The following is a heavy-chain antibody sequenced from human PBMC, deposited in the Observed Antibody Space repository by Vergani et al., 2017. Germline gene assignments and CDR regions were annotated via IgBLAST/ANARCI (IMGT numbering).Heavy chain of an antibody. CDR1: GYTFGHFD. D-gene: IGHD1-26*01. Sequence: QEQLLQSGGGVVQPGGSLRLSCIGSGYTFGHFDMHWVRQAPGKGLAWVAFIRYAGINPQYIDSVKGRFTISRDNSKDTLFLQMNGLRPEDTGTYFCAKKGGSLYYYGVDVWGQGTTITVSS. V-gene: IGHV3-30*02. J-gene: IGHJ6*02. CDR2: IRYAGINP. CDR3: AKKGGSLYYYGVDV.